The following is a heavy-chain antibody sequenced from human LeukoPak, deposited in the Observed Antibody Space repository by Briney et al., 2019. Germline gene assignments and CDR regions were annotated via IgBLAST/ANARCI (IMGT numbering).Heavy chain of an antibody. J-gene: IGHJ5*02. CDR3: AGRLYGSGSYYDKPPFDP. CDR2: IYYSGST. D-gene: IGHD3-10*01. V-gene: IGHV4-39*01. CDR1: GGSISSSSYY. Sequence: PSETLSLTCTVSGGSISSSSYYWGWIRQPPGKGLEWIGSIYYSGSTYYNPSLKSRVTISVDTSKNQFSLKLSSVTAADTAVYYCAGRLYGSGSYYDKPPFDPWGQGTLVTVSS.